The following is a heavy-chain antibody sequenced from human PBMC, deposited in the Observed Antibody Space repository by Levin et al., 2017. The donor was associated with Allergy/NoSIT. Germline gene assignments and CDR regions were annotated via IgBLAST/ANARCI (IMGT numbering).Heavy chain of an antibody. Sequence: GGSLRLSCAASGFTFSNYSMNWVRQAPGKGLEWVSSISSRSSNIYYADSVKGRFTISRDNAKNSLYLQMNSLRAEDTAVYYWARDSTAVSSDYWGQGTLVTVSS. V-gene: IGHV3-21*01. D-gene: IGHD4-11*01. J-gene: IGHJ4*02. CDR3: ARDSTAVSSDY. CDR1: GFTFSNYS. CDR2: ISSRSSNI.